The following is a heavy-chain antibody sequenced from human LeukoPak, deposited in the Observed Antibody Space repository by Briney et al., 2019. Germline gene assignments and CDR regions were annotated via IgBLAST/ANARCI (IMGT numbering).Heavy chain of an antibody. CDR2: IRYDGSNK. CDR3: AKIGRISIGDFDY. CDR1: GFTFSSYG. Sequence: GGSLRLSCAASGFTFSSYGMHWVRQAPGKGLEWVAFIRYDGSNKYYADSVKGRFTISRDNSKNTLYLQMNSLRAEDTAVYYCAKIGRISIGDFDYWGQGTLVTVSS. J-gene: IGHJ4*02. D-gene: IGHD3-10*01. V-gene: IGHV3-30*02.